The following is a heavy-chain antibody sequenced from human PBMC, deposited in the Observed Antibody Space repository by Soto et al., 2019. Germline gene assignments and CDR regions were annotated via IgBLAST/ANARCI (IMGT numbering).Heavy chain of an antibody. CDR2: IFHTGST. V-gene: IGHV4-38-2*01. J-gene: IGHJ6*02. CDR3: ATLPRLDGMDV. CDR1: GYSISSGHS. Sequence: SETLSLTCAVSGYSISSGHSWGWIRQPPGKGLEWIGSIFHTGSTYYNPSLKSRVTLSVDTSKNQFSLNLSSVIAADTAVYFCATLPRLDGMDVLGQGTTVTVSS. D-gene: IGHD6-25*01.